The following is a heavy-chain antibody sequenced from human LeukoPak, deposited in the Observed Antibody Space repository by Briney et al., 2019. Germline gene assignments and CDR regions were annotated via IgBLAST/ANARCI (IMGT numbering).Heavy chain of an antibody. CDR3: ARGDHYDPSSFDI. CDR2: IYYSGST. V-gene: IGHV4-59*01. Sequence: SETLSLTCTVSGGSLSSYYWSWIRQPPGKGLEWIGYIYYSGSTNYNPSLKSRVTISIDTSKNQFSLKLSSVTAADTAVYYCARGDHYDPSSFDIWGQGTMVTVSS. J-gene: IGHJ3*02. D-gene: IGHD3-3*01. CDR1: GGSLSSYY.